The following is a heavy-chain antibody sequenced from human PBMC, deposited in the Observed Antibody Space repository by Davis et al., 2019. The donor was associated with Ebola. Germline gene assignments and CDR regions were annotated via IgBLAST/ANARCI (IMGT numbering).Heavy chain of an antibody. J-gene: IGHJ4*02. CDR2: SRNKENRYNT. CDR3: VTENWYRFES. D-gene: IGHD1/OR15-1a*01. CDR1: GFPFSSYF. Sequence: GGSLRLSCAVSGFPFSSYFMDWVRLTPGKGLEWVGLSRNKENRYNTEYAASVRGRFTISRDDSKESLDLQMNSLRTEDTAVYYCVTENWYRFESWGQGTLVTVSS. V-gene: IGHV3-72*01.